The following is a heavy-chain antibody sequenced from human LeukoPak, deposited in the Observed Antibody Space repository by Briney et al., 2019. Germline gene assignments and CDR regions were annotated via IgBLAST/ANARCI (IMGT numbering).Heavy chain of an antibody. V-gene: IGHV3-11*01. CDR2: ISSSGGTT. J-gene: IGHJ3*02. CDR3: ASEVGVAFDI. D-gene: IGHD1-26*01. CDR1: GFTFSDYY. Sequence: GGSLRLSCAASGFTFSDYYMNWIRQPPGKGLEWVSYISSSGGTTHYADSVKGRFTISRDNAKNSLFLQMNSLRAEDTAVYYCASEVGVAFDIWGQGTMITVSS.